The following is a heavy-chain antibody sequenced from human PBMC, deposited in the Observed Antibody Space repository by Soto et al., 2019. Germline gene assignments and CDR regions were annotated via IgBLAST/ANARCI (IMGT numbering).Heavy chain of an antibody. CDR1: GFSLSTSGVG. CDR2: IYWDDDK. D-gene: IGHD2-2*01. CDR3: AHSPPSTSLRRWFDP. V-gene: IGHV2-5*02. J-gene: IGHJ5*02. Sequence: QITLKEYGPTLVKPTQTLTLTCTFSGFSLSTSGVGVGWIRQPPGKALEWLALIYWDDDKWYSPSLKSRLTVTKDTSKSQVVLTMTNLDPVDTATYYCAHSPPSTSLRRWFDPWGQGTLVTVSS.